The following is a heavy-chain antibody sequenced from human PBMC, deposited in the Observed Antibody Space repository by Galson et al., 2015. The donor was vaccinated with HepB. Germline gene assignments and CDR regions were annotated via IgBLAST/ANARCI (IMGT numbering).Heavy chain of an antibody. CDR2: ISYDGSNK. D-gene: IGHD3-3*01. CDR3: AAPETYYDFWSGLDY. J-gene: IGHJ4*02. CDR1: GFTFSSYG. Sequence: LRLSCAASGFTFSSYGMHWVRQAPGKGLEWVAVISYDGSNKYYADSVKGRFTISRDNSKNTLYLQMNSLRAEDTAVYYCAAPETYYDFWSGLDYWGQGTLVTVSS. V-gene: IGHV3-30*03.